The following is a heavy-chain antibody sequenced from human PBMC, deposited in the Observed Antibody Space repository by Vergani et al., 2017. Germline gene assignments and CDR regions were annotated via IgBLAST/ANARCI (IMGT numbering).Heavy chain of an antibody. Sequence: EVQLLESGGGLVQPGGSLRLSCAASGFSFSGNAMSWVRQAPGKGLEWVSGIGGDGNTHYPDSVTGRFTITRDNSNNTLYLKMNSLIAEDTAIYYCAMDILRWAFDYWVQGTLVTVSS. CDR3: AMDILRWAFDY. CDR1: GFSFSGNA. D-gene: IGHD4-23*01. V-gene: IGHV3-23*01. J-gene: IGHJ4*02. CDR2: IGGDGNT.